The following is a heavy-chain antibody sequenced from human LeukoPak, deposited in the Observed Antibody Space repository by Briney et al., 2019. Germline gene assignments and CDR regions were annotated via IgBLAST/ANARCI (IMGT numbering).Heavy chain of an antibody. CDR2: ISGGGGGT. V-gene: IGHV3-23*01. Sequence: GGSLRLSCAVSGITLSNYAMSWVRQAPGKGLEWVAGISGGGGGTNYADSVKGRFTISRDNPKNTLYLQMNNLRVDDTAVYFCAKRGVVIRVILVGFHKEAYYFDSWGQGTPVTVSS. CDR1: GITLSNYA. D-gene: IGHD3-22*01. J-gene: IGHJ4*02. CDR3: AKRGVVIRVILVGFHKEAYYFDS.